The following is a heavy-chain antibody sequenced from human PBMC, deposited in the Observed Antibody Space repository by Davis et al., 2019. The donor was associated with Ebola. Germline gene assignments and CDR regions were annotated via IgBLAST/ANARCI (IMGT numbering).Heavy chain of an antibody. CDR2: VHFDGSIS. CDR3: VKDLLWGFDY. CDR1: GFTFDSRG. V-gene: IGHV3-30*02. D-gene: IGHD7-27*01. Sequence: PGGSLRLSCAASGFTFDSRGMHWVRQAPDKGLEWVAYVHFDGSISRYADFVQGRFTISRDNSKDTLYLQMNSLRGEDTAVYYCVKDLLWGFDYWGQGTQVTVS. J-gene: IGHJ4*02.